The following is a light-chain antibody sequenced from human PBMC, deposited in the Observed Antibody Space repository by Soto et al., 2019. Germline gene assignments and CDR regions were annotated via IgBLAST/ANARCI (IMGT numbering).Light chain of an antibody. CDR3: CSYTSSSTPVV. CDR1: SSDVGGYNY. Sequence: QSALTQPASVSGSPGQSITISCTGTSSDVGGYNYVSWYQQHPGKAPKLMIYDVSNRRSGVSNRFSGSKSGNTASLTISGLQAEDEADYYCCSYTSSSTPVVFGGGTKLTVL. CDR2: DVS. V-gene: IGLV2-14*03. J-gene: IGLJ2*01.